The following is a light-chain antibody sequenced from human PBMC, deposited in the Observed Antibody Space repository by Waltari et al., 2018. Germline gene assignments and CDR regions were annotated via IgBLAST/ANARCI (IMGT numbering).Light chain of an antibody. J-gene: IGKJ4*01. V-gene: IGKV1-9*01. Sequence: DIQLTQSPSFLSASVGERFTITFRASQGISSFLAWFQERPGKAPKLLIYAASTLQSGVPSRFSGSGSGTEFTLTISNLQPEDFATYYCQQVNSYPLTFGGGTKVEIK. CDR3: QQVNSYPLT. CDR2: AAS. CDR1: QGISSF.